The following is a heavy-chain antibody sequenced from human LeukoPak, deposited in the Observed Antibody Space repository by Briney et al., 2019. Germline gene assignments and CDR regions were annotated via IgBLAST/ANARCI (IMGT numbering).Heavy chain of an antibody. D-gene: IGHD1/OR15-1a*01. CDR3: ARDQTNNAYYYYYGMDV. CDR1: GGSISSGDYY. CDR2: IYYSGST. Sequence: NPSETLSLTCTVSGGSISSGDYYWSWIRQPPGKGLEWIGYIYYSGSTHYNPSLKSRVTISVDTSKNQFSLKLSSVTAADTAVYYCARDQTNNAYYYYYGMDVWGQGTTVTVSS. J-gene: IGHJ6*02. V-gene: IGHV4-30-4*01.